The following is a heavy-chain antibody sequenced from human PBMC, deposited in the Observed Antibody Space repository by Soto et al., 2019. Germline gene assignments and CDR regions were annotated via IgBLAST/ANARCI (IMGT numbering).Heavy chain of an antibody. CDR3: ARSVAYYYDSSGYYGMDV. CDR2: INPNSGGT. V-gene: IGHV1-2*04. CDR1: GYTFTGYY. J-gene: IGHJ6*02. Sequence: ASVKVSCKASGYTFTGYYMHWVRQAPGQGLEWMGWINPNSGGTNYAQKFQGWVTMTRDTSISTAYMELSRLRSDDTAMYYCARSVAYYYDSSGYYGMDVWGQGTTVTVSS. D-gene: IGHD3-22*01.